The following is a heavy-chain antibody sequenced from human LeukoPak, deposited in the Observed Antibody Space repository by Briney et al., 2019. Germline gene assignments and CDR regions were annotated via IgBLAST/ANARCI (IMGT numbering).Heavy chain of an antibody. J-gene: IGHJ5*02. Sequence: SDTLSLTCAVYGGSFSGFHWSWIRHVPGKGLEWIGEINYTGSTSYNPSLKSRVTISVDTSQNQFFLLLTSVTAADTAVYYCARVAGYLPTRWFDPWGQGTHVTVSS. D-gene: IGHD6-25*01. CDR1: GGSFSGFH. V-gene: IGHV4-34*01. CDR2: INYTGST. CDR3: ARVAGYLPTRWFDP.